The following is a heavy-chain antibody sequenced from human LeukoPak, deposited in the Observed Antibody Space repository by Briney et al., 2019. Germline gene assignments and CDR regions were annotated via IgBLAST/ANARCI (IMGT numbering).Heavy chain of an antibody. J-gene: IGHJ3*02. D-gene: IGHD1-26*01. CDR2: ISGSGGST. Sequence: GGSLRLSCAASGFTFSSYAMSWVRQAPGKGLEWVSAISGSGGSTYYADSVKGRFTISRDNSKNTLYLQMNSLRAEDTAVYYCARSGSSPVGAFDIWGQGTMVTVSS. V-gene: IGHV3-23*01. CDR3: ARSGSSPVGAFDI. CDR1: GFTFSSYA.